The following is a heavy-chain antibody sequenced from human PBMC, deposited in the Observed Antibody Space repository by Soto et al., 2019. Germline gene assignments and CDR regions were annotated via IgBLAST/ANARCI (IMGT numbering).Heavy chain of an antibody. CDR2: ITNDGSGT. J-gene: IGHJ5*02. CDR3: ARDSWGIHH. Sequence: PGGSLRLSCAASGFTFSSYWMHWVRQAPGKGLVWVSHITNDGSGTTYADSVKGRFTISRDNAKNTLYLQMNSLRADDTAVYYCARDSWGIHHWGQGTLVTV. V-gene: IGHV3-74*01. CDR1: GFTFSSYW. D-gene: IGHD6-13*01.